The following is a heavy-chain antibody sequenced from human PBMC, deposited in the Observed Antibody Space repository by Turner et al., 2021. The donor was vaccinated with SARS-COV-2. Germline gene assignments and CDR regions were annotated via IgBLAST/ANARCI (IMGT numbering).Heavy chain of an antibody. D-gene: IGHD3-10*01. Sequence: QLQLQESGPGLVKPSETLSLTCTVSGGSISSSNYYWGWIRQPPGKGLEWIGSIYYSGGTYYNPSRKSRVTISVDTSKNQFSLKLSSVTAADTAVYYCARLLNPGSYYYYYYGMDVWGQGTTVTVSS. J-gene: IGHJ6*02. CDR3: ARLLNPGSYYYYYYGMDV. V-gene: IGHV4-39*01. CDR2: IYYSGGT. CDR1: GGSISSSNYY.